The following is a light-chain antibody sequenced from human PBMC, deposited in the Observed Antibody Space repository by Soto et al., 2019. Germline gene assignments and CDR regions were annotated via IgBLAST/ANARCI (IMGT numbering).Light chain of an antibody. V-gene: IGKV2-28*01. CDR3: VQALQTPPT. Sequence: DIVMTQSPLSLPVTPGEPASISCRSSQSLLHSNGYNYLDWYLQKPGQSPQLLIYLGSNRASGVPDRFSGSGSGKAFTLNSSRVEAEEVVVYYCVQALQTPPTFGQGTKVEIK. J-gene: IGKJ1*01. CDR1: QSLLHSNGYNY. CDR2: LGS.